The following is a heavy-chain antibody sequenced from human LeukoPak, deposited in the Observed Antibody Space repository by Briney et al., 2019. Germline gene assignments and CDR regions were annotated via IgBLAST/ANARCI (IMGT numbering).Heavy chain of an antibody. CDR2: ISGSGGST. D-gene: IGHD6-19*01. V-gene: IGHV3-23*01. CDR3: ARVSGIAVAGIPHHPADFDY. Sequence: PGGSLRLSCAASGFTFSSYAMSWVRQAPGKGLEWVSAISGSGGSTYYADSVKGRFTISRDNSKNTLYLQMNSLRAEDTAVYYCARVSGIAVAGIPHHPADFDYWGQGTLVTVSS. CDR1: GFTFSSYA. J-gene: IGHJ4*02.